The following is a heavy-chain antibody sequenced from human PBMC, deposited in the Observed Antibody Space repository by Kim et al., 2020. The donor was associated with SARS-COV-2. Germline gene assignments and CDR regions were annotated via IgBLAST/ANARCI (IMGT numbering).Heavy chain of an antibody. J-gene: IGHJ4*02. V-gene: IGHV3-11*06. CDR3: ARDRDTVLLWFGEPPGYFDY. D-gene: IGHD3-10*01. Sequence: RFTISRDNAKNSLYLQMNSLRAEDTAVYYCARDRDTVLLWFGEPPGYFDYWGQGTLVTVSS.